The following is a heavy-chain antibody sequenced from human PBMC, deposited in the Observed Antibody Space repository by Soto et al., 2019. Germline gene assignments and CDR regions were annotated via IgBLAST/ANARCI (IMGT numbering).Heavy chain of an antibody. D-gene: IGHD1-1*01. CDR3: ARALEGRDFDY. J-gene: IGHJ4*02. CDR1: GGSISSYY. V-gene: IGHV4-59*01. CDR2: IYYSGST. Sequence: NPSETLSLTCTVSGGSISSYYWSWIRQPPGKGLEWIGYIYYSGSTNYNPSLKSRVTISVDTSKNQFSLKLSSVTAADTAVCYCARALEGRDFDYWGQGTLVTVSS.